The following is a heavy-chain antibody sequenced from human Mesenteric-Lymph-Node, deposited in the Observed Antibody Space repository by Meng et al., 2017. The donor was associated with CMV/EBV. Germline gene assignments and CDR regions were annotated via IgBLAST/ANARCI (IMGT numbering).Heavy chain of an antibody. D-gene: IGHD3-3*01. V-gene: IGHV4-59*08. CDR1: GGSISSYY. Sequence: SETLSLTCTVSGGSISSYYWSWIRQPPGKGLEWIGEIYHSGSTNYNPSLTSRLTISVDKSKNQFSLNLSSVTAADTAVYYCARHRGESFGIRYYYYSMDVWGQGTTVTVSS. CDR3: ARHRGESFGIRYYYYSMDV. CDR2: IYHSGST. J-gene: IGHJ6*02.